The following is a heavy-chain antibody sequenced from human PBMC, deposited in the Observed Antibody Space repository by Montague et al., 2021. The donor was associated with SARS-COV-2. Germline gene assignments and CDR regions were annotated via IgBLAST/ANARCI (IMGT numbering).Heavy chain of an antibody. CDR3: ARGIWFGELLTGYYYYGMDV. J-gene: IGHJ6*02. Sequence: NDYAVSVKSRITINPDTSKNQFSLQLNSVTPEDTAVYYCARGIWFGELLTGYYYYGMDVWGQGTTVTGSS. CDR2: N. V-gene: IGHV6-1*01. D-gene: IGHD3-10*01.